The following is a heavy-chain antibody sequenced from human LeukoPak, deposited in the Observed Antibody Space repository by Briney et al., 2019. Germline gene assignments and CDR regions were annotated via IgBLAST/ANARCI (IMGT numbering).Heavy chain of an antibody. D-gene: IGHD6-19*01. CDR2: IYYSGNT. V-gene: IGHV4-61*01. Sequence: PSETLSPTCTVSGGSITSTSYYWSWIRHHPGKGLEWIGYIYYSGNTNHNPSLKSRVTISVDTSKNQFSLKLSSVTAADTAVYYCARGGRAVASNWFDPWGQGTLVTVSS. J-gene: IGHJ5*02. CDR3: ARGGRAVASNWFDP. CDR1: GGSITSTSYY.